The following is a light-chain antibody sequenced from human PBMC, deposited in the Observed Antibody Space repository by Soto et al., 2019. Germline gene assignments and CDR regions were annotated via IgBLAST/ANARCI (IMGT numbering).Light chain of an antibody. V-gene: IGLV2-11*01. Sequence: QSALTQPRSVSGSPGQSVTISCTGTSSDVGGYNYVSWYQQHLGKPPTRMIYDVSKRPSRVPQRFSGSKSDNTSSLTISGRRAEDEAGYFSCSYAGSYTFVFGTGTKLTVL. J-gene: IGLJ1*01. CDR3: CSYAGSYTFV. CDR2: DVS. CDR1: SSDVGGYNY.